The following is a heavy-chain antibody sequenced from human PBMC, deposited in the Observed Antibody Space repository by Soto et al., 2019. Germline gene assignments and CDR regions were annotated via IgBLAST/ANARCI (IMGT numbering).Heavy chain of an antibody. Sequence: GASVKVSCKSSGGTFSSYAISWVLQAPGQGLEWMGGIIPIFGTANYAQKFQGRVTITADESTSTAYMELSSLRSEDTAVYYCARATDYYGSGLTSYYYYGMDVWGQGTTVTV. CDR1: GGTFSSYA. CDR2: IIPIFGTA. D-gene: IGHD3-10*01. J-gene: IGHJ6*02. CDR3: ARATDYYGSGLTSYYYYGMDV. V-gene: IGHV1-69*13.